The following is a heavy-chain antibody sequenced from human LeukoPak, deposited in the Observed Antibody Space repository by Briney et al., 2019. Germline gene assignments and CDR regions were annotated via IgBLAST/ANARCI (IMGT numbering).Heavy chain of an antibody. CDR3: ARSLDSGYDWGPIGY. CDR2: IGTAGDT. Sequence: PGGSLRLSCAASGFTFSSYDMHWVRQATGKGLEWVSAIGTAGDTYYPGSVKGRFTISRENAKNPLYLQMNSLRAGDTAVYYCARSLDSGYDWGPIGYWGQGTLVTVSS. CDR1: GFTFSSYD. D-gene: IGHD5-12*01. J-gene: IGHJ4*02. V-gene: IGHV3-13*04.